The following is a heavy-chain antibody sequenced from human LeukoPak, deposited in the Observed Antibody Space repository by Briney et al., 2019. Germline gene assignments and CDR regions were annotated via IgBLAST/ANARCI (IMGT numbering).Heavy chain of an antibody. CDR3: ARDTYFDY. J-gene: IGHJ4*02. Sequence: GGPLRLSCAASGFTFSSYSLNWVRHAPGKGPEWVSYISSSSGIIYYADSVKRRFTISRDNAKNSLYLQMNSLRDEDTALYYCARDTYFDYWGQGTLVTVSS. CDR1: GFTFSSYS. V-gene: IGHV3-48*02. CDR2: ISSSSGII.